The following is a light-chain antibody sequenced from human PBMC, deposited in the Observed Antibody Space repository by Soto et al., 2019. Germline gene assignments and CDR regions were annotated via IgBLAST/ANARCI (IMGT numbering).Light chain of an antibody. CDR1: QSVDSSY. CDR3: QQYGESPWT. Sequence: EIVLTQSPGTLSLSPGERATLSCRAGQSVDSSYLAWCQQKPRPAPTLLISGASDTAPGIPHRFSVSGSGTDFSLTISRLAPEDFAVYYCQQYGESPWTFGQGTKVDI. J-gene: IGKJ1*01. CDR2: GAS. V-gene: IGKV3-20*01.